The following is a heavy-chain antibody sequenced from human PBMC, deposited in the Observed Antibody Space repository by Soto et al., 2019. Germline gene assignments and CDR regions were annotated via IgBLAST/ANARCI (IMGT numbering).Heavy chain of an antibody. CDR3: ARLEGLATISYYFAF. D-gene: IGHD3-9*01. Sequence: QLQLQESGPGLVKPSEALSLTCSVSGGSISSSSYYWGWIRQPPGKGLEWIGSIYYSGSTYYNPSLKSRVAISIVKSTNQFSLKLSSLTAPYTAVYYCARLEGLATISYYFAFWGEGTLVTVSS. CDR1: GGSISSSSYY. CDR2: IYYSGST. J-gene: IGHJ4*02. V-gene: IGHV4-39*01.